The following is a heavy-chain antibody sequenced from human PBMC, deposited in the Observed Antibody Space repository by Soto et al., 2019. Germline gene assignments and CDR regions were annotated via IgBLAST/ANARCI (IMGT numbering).Heavy chain of an antibody. CDR1: GGSIINSSYY. J-gene: IGHJ6*02. CDR2: IYYSGST. V-gene: IGHV4-39*01. CDR3: ARGGVLWFGELLDYYYSVMDV. D-gene: IGHD3-10*01. Sequence: SETLSLTCTVFGGSIINSSYYRGWLRQPQGKGLELIGSIYYSGSTYYNPSLKSRVTISVDTSKNQFSLKLSSVTAADTAVYYCARGGVLWFGELLDYYYSVMDVWGQGTTVTVSS.